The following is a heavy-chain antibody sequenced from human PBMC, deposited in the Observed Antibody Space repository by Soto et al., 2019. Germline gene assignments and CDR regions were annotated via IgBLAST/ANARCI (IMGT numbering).Heavy chain of an antibody. CDR1: GFTFNTQW. V-gene: IGHV3-74*01. CDR2: IYFDGITT. CDR3: ARGGAMGVDY. Sequence: EVQLVESGGGVVQPGGSLRLSCTASGFTFNTQWMHWVRQSPGKGLLWVSRIYFDGITTNYADSVKGRLTVSRDNAKNTVYLNVNTLRDEDTAVYYCARGGAMGVDYWGQGTLVTVSS. D-gene: IGHD1-26*01. J-gene: IGHJ4*02.